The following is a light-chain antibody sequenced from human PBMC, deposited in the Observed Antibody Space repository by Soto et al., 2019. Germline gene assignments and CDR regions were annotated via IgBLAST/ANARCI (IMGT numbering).Light chain of an antibody. Sequence: EIVLTQSPATLSLSPGERATLSCRASQSVSRYLAWYQQKPGQAPRLLIYDASNRATGIPARFSGSGSGTDFTLTISSLETEDFAVYYCQQRSNWTPTFGQGTRLEIK. J-gene: IGKJ5*01. CDR3: QQRSNWTPT. V-gene: IGKV3-11*01. CDR1: QSVSRY. CDR2: DAS.